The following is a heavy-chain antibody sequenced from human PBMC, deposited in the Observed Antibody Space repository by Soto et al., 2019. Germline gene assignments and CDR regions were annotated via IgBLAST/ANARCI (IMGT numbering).Heavy chain of an antibody. CDR2: IYWNDDK. Sequence: GSGPTLVNPTQPLTLTCTFSGFSLSTSGVGVGWIRQPPGKALEWLALIYWNDDKRYSPSLKSRLTITKDTSKNQVVLTMTNMDPVDTATYYCAHSRQITMISLYYFDYWGQGTLVTVSS. J-gene: IGHJ4*02. CDR3: AHSRQITMISLYYFDY. D-gene: IGHD3-22*01. CDR1: GFSLSTSGVG. V-gene: IGHV2-5*01.